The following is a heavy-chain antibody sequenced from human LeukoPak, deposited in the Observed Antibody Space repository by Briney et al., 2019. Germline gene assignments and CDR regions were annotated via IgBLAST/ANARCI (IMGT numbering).Heavy chain of an antibody. CDR3: AKLSANKHRIGGVVAATTGFDY. J-gene: IGHJ4*02. CDR1: GFTFSSYG. Sequence: PGRSLRLSCAASGFTFSSYGMHWVRQAPGKGLEWVAVISYDGSNKYYADSVKGRFTISRDNSKNTLYLQMNSLRAEDTAVYYCAKLSANKHRIGGVVAATTGFDYWGQGTLVTVSS. D-gene: IGHD2-15*01. CDR2: ISYDGSNK. V-gene: IGHV3-30*18.